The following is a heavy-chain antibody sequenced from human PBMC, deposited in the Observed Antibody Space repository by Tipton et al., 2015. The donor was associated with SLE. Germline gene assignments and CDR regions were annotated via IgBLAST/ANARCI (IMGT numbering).Heavy chain of an antibody. CDR3: ARDRGSERVSLRANCFDS. D-gene: IGHD6-25*01. V-gene: IGHV3-30*03. CDR2: ISYDATNK. J-gene: IGHJ4*02. CDR1: GFTFSSHA. Sequence: RSLRLSCVASGFTFSSHAMHWVRQAPGKGLEWMAVISYDATNKYYADSVKGRFTISRDDSKSTVFLEMNSLRAEDTAVYYCARDRGSERVSLRANCFDSWGQGTLVTVSS.